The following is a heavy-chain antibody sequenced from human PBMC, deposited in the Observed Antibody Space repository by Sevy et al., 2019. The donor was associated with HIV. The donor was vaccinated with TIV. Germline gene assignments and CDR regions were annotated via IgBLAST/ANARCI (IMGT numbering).Heavy chain of an antibody. V-gene: IGHV4-39*01. J-gene: IGHJ4*02. CDR2: IFYSGSP. CDR3: ASHNYSDRSGYFYPVWFDY. D-gene: IGHD3-22*01. CDR1: SGSISSSTYY. Sequence: SETLSLTCTVSSGSISSSTYYWAWIRQPPGKGLEWIGSIFYSGSPYYNPSLQSRLTISVDTSKNQFSLKLSSVTAADTAVYYCASHNYSDRSGYFYPVWFDYWGRGTLVTVSS.